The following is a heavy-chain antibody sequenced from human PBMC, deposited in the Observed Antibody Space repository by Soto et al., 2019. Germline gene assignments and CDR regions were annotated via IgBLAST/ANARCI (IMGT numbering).Heavy chain of an antibody. J-gene: IGHJ3*02. CDR3: ARGYCSGGSCYVDAFDI. CDR2: INPNRGGT. D-gene: IGHD2-15*01. CDR1: GYTFTGYY. V-gene: IGHV1-2*04. Sequence: QVQLVQSGAEVKKPGASVKVSCKASGYTFTGYYMHWMRQAPGQGLEWMGWINPNRGGTNYAQKFQGWVTMTRDTSISTANMELSRRSSDDTAVYYCARGYCSGGSCYVDAFDIWGQGTMVTVSS.